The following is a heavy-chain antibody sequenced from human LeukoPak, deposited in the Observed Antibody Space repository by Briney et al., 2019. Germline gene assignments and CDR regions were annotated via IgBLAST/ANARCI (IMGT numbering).Heavy chain of an antibody. J-gene: IGHJ4*02. Sequence: SETLSLTCTVSGGSISSSPYYWGWIRQPPGKGLEWIGKVNYSGSTYYNPSLKTRVTISVDTSKNQFSLKLTSVTAADTAVYYCARHASVDGNWPRPLDYWGQGSLVTDPS. CDR3: ARHASVDGNWPRPLDY. CDR1: GGSISSSPYY. D-gene: IGHD6-19*01. V-gene: IGHV4-39*01. CDR2: VNYSGST.